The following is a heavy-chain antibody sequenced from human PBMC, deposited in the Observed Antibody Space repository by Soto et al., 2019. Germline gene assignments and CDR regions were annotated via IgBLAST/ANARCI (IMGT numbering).Heavy chain of an antibody. V-gene: IGHV1-69*13. CDR3: ARPSARPHYYDSSGSGAFDI. J-gene: IGHJ3*02. Sequence: SVKVSCKASGGTFSSYAISWVRQAPGQGLEWMGGIIPIFGTANYAQKFQGRVTITADESTSTAYMELSSLRSEDTAVYYCARPSARPHYYDSSGSGAFDIWGQGTMDTVSS. CDR2: IIPIFGTA. CDR1: GGTFSSYA. D-gene: IGHD3-22*01.